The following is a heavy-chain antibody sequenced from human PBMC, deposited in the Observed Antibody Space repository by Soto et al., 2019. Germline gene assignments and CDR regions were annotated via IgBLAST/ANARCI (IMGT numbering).Heavy chain of an antibody. Sequence: EVQLLESGGDLVQPGGSLRLSCAASGFTFSSFAMSWVRQAPGKGLEWVSLIRASGSNIYYADSVKGRFTISRDNSKNTLYLQMNSLRAEDTAVYYCARGRDAPEYFQHWGQGTLVTVSS. V-gene: IGHV3-23*01. CDR3: ARGRDAPEYFQH. CDR2: IRASGSNI. CDR1: GFTFSSFA. J-gene: IGHJ1*01. D-gene: IGHD2-21*02.